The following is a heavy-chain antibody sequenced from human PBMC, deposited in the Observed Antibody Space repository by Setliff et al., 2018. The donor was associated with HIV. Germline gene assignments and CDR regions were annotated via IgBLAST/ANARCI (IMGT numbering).Heavy chain of an antibody. D-gene: IGHD3-10*01. J-gene: IGHJ4*02. Sequence: KTSETLSLTCTVSGGSISSYYWSWIRQPPGKGLEYIGNIFYSGSTNYNPSLKSRVTISLDTSKNQFSLKLSSVTAADTAVYFCARVNTMVRGLDYWGQGTLVTVSS. V-gene: IGHV4-59*01. CDR1: GGSISSYY. CDR3: ARVNTMVRGLDY. CDR2: IFYSGST.